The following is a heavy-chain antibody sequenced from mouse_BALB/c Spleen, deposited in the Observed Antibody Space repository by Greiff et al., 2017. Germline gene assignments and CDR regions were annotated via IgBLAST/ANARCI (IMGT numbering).Heavy chain of an antibody. V-gene: IGHV5-12-2*01. CDR1: GFTFSSYT. CDR3: ARLYDYDVAWFAY. D-gene: IGHD2-4*01. CDR2: ISNGGGST. J-gene: IGHJ3*01. Sequence: EVKLVESGGGLVQPGGSLKLSCAASGFTFSSYTMSWVRQTPEKRLEWVAYISNGGGSTYYPDTVKGRFTISRDNAKNTLYLQMSSLKSEDTAMYYCARLYDYDVAWFAYWGQGTLVTVSA.